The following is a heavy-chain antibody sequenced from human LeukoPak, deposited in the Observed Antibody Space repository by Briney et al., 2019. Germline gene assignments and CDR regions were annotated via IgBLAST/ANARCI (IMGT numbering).Heavy chain of an antibody. CDR3: AKMEHIVVVTAFDY. CDR2: ISAYNGNT. Sequence: ASVKVSCNASGYSFTSYDISWVRQAPGQGLEWMGWISAYNGNTNYAQKLQGRVTMTTDTSTSTAYMELRRLRSGDTAVYYCAKMEHIVVVTAFDYWGQGTLVTVSS. J-gene: IGHJ4*02. CDR1: GYSFTSYD. V-gene: IGHV1-18*01. D-gene: IGHD2-21*02.